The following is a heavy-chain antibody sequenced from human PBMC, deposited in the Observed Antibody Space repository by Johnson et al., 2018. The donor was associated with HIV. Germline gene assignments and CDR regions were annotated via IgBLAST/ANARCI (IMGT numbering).Heavy chain of an antibody. J-gene: IGHJ3*02. D-gene: IGHD5-18*01. Sequence: VQLVESGGGLIQPGGSLRLSCAASGFTVSSNYMSWVRQAPGKGLEWVSVMYSGGSPYYADSVEGRFTISRDNSKNTLYLQMNSLRADDTAVYYCLFGGYSYGLAFDIWGQGTMVTVSS. CDR3: LFGGYSYGLAFDI. CDR1: GFTVSSNY. V-gene: IGHV3-53*01. CDR2: MYSGGSP.